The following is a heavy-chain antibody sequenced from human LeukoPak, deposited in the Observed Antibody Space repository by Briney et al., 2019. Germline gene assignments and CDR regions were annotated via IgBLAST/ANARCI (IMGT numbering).Heavy chain of an antibody. CDR1: GFTFSSYA. CDR3: AKGSRSIAVDNLCDY. D-gene: IGHD6-6*01. V-gene: IGHV3-23*01. J-gene: IGHJ4*02. Sequence: GGSLRLSCVASGFTFSSYAMSWVRQAPGKGLEWVSGISDSGGRTYYADSVKGRFTISRDNSKNTLYLQMNSLRAEDTAVYYCAKGSRSIAVDNLCDYWGQGTLVTVSS. CDR2: ISDSGGRT.